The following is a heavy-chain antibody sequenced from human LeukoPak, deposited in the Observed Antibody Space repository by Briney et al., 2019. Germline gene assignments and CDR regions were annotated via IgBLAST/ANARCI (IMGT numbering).Heavy chain of an antibody. Sequence: GSLRLSCAASGFTFSAYGMNWVRQAPGKGLEWVAITSHDGREKYYADSVKGRFTISRDNSENTLYLQMNSLRVEDTAVYYCAKDGSLGYSGPQKFDSWGQGTQVTVSS. V-gene: IGHV3-30*18. J-gene: IGHJ4*02. CDR2: TSHDGREK. D-gene: IGHD1-26*01. CDR3: AKDGSLGYSGPQKFDS. CDR1: GFTFSAYG.